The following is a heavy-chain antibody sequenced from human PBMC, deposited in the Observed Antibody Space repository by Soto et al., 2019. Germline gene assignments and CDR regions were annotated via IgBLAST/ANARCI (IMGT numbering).Heavy chain of an antibody. Sequence: GGSLRLSCAASGFTFSSYSMNWVRQAPGKGLEWVSSISSSSSYIYYADSVKGRFTISRDNAKNSLYLQMSSLRAEDTAVYYCARDGRVQPGFRYYYGMDVWGQGTTVTVSS. V-gene: IGHV3-21*01. CDR3: ARDGRVQPGFRYYYGMDV. CDR2: ISSSSSYI. CDR1: GFTFSSYS. D-gene: IGHD6-6*01. J-gene: IGHJ6*02.